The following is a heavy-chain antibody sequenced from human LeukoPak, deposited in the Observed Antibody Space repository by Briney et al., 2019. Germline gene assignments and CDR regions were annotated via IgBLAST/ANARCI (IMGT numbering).Heavy chain of an antibody. CDR2: IKQDGSEK. CDR3: ARGVSAARFSYYFDY. CDR1: EFTFSSYW. V-gene: IGHV3-7*01. Sequence: GGSLRLSCAASEFTFSSYWMSWVRQAPGKGLEWVANIKQDGSEKYYVDSVKGRFTISRDNAKNSLYLQMNSLRAEDTAVYYCARGVSAARFSYYFDYWGQGTLVTVSS. D-gene: IGHD6-6*01. J-gene: IGHJ4*02.